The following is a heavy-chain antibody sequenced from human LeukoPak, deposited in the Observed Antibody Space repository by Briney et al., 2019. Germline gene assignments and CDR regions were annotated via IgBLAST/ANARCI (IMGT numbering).Heavy chain of an antibody. Sequence: SETLSLTCTVSGGSISSYYWSWIRQPPGKGLEWIGYIYYSGSTNYNPSLKSRVTISVDTSKNQFSLKLSSVTAADTAVYYCAKAPHVIVSGFDYWGQGTLVTVSS. D-gene: IGHD2/OR15-2a*01. J-gene: IGHJ4*02. CDR3: AKAPHVIVSGFDY. CDR2: IYYSGST. V-gene: IGHV4-59*01. CDR1: GGSISSYY.